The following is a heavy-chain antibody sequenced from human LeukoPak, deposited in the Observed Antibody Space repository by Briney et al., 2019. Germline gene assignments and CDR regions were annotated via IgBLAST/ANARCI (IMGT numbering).Heavy chain of an antibody. J-gene: IGHJ4*02. CDR2: ISYDGSNK. CDR3: AKGPYDFWSGSKNYYFDY. CDR1: GFTFRSYG. V-gene: IGHV3-30*18. Sequence: PGGSLRLSCAACGFTFRSYGMHWVRQAPGKGLQWVAVISYDGSNKYYADSVKGRFTISRDNSKNTLYLQMNSLRAEDTAVYYCAKGPYDFWSGSKNYYFDYWGQGTLVTVSS. D-gene: IGHD3-3*01.